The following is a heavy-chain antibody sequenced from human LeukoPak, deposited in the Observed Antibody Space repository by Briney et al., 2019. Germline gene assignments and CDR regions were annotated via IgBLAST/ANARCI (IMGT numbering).Heavy chain of an antibody. J-gene: IGHJ4*02. V-gene: IGHV4-61*02. D-gene: IGHD3-3*01. CDR3: ARFTGYDFWSGYWVDY. Sequence: PSQTLSLTCTVSGGSISSGSYYWSWLRQPAGKGLACLGRIYASGSTNYNPSLKSRVTISVDTSKNQFSLKLSSVTAADTAVYYCARFTGYDFWSGYWVDYWGQGILVTVSS. CDR1: GGSISSGSYY. CDR2: IYASGST.